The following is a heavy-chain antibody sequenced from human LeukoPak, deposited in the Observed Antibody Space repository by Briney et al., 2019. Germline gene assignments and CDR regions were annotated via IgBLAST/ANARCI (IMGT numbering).Heavy chain of an antibody. Sequence: GGSLRLSCAASGFPFSSYAMTWVRQAPGKGLEWVSVISGSGDSTYYADSVKGRFTISRDNSKNTLYLQMNSLRAEDTAVYYCARESNNWNPHLAPHFDYWGQGTLVTVSS. J-gene: IGHJ4*02. D-gene: IGHD1-20*01. CDR1: GFPFSSYA. V-gene: IGHV3-23*01. CDR3: ARESNNWNPHLAPHFDY. CDR2: ISGSGDST.